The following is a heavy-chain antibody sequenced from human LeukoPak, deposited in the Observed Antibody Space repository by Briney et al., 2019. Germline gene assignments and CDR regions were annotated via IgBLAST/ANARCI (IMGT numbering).Heavy chain of an antibody. V-gene: IGHV3-66*01. CDR3: FVGPHPYDSGDWPPN. Sequence: GGSLRLSCAASGFTVSSNYMSWVRQPPGKGLEWVSVMYSGGSKYYADSVKGRFTISRDNSKNTVCLQMNSLRSDDTAVYYCFVGPHPYDSGDWPPNWGQGTLVTVSS. J-gene: IGHJ4*02. CDR2: MYSGGSK. CDR1: GFTVSSNY. D-gene: IGHD3-10*01.